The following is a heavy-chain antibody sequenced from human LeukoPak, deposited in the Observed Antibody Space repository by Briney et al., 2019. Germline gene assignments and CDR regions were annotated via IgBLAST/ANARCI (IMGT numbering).Heavy chain of an antibody. CDR1: GFTFSNAW. D-gene: IGHD7-27*01. V-gene: IGHV3-15*04. CDR2: IESKTDGGTT. J-gene: IGHJ4*02. CDR3: TIDDAGLAPGY. Sequence: GGSLRLSCAASGFTFSNAWMSWVRQAPGKGLKWVGRIESKTDGGTTDYAAPVKGRFTISRDDSKNTLYLQMNSLKTEDTAVYYCTIDDAGLAPGYWGQGTLVTVSS.